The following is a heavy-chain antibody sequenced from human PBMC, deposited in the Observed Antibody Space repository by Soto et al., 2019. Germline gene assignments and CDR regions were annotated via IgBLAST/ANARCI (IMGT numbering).Heavy chain of an antibody. CDR1: GYIFTRYY. V-gene: IGHV1-46*04. J-gene: IGHJ6*02. Sequence: QMKLVQSGAEVKEPGASVRISCKASGYIFTRYYMYWVRQAPGQGLEWMGIINPAGGAANYAQKWQGRVTMTGDTSTSTVYMELRSLRSDDTATYYCARDANGYGMDVWGQGTTVTVSS. CDR3: ARDANGYGMDV. CDR2: INPAGGAA.